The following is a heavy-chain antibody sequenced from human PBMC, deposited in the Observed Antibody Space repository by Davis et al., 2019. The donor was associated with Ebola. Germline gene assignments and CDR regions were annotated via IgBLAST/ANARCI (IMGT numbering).Heavy chain of an antibody. D-gene: IGHD1-26*01. CDR1: GYTFTGYY. J-gene: IGHJ6*02. CDR2: INPNSGGT. V-gene: IGHV1-2*04. CDR3: ARGGSYGGYYYGMDV. Sequence: ASVKVSCKASGYTFTGYYMHWVRQAPGQGLEWMGWINPNSGGTNYAQKFQGWVTMTRDTSISTAYMELSRLRSDDTAVYYWARGGSYGGYYYGMDVWGQGTTVTVSS.